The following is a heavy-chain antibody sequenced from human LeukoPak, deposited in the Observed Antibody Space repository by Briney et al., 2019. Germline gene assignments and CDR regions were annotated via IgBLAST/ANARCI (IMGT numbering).Heavy chain of an antibody. J-gene: IGHJ3*02. D-gene: IGHD5-12*01. CDR1: GYTFTSYG. CDR3: ARAGGYDYDAFDI. V-gene: IGHV1-18*01. Sequence: GASVKVSCKASGYTFTSYGISWVRQAPGQGLEWMGWISAYNGNTNYAQKFQGRVTMTRDTSISTAYMELSRLRSDDTAVYYCARAGGYDYDAFDIWGQGTMVTVSS. CDR2: ISAYNGNT.